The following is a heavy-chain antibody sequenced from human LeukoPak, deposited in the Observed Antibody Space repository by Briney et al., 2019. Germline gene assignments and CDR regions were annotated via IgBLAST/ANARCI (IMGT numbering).Heavy chain of an antibody. Sequence: SETLSLTCTVSGGSITTYYWSWIRQPPGKGLEYIGYIYYSGNTSYNPSLRSRVTISMDTSKNQFYLKLTSVTAADTAVYYCARSQASGTYSGSYWGQGTLVTVSS. D-gene: IGHD3-10*01. J-gene: IGHJ4*02. CDR3: ARSQASGTYSGSY. CDR2: IYYSGNT. V-gene: IGHV4-59*08. CDR1: GGSITTYY.